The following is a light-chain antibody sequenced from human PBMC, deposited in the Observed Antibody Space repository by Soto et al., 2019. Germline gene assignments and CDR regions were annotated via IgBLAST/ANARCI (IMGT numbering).Light chain of an antibody. V-gene: IGKV1-39*01. Sequence: DIQMTHPPSSLSASVGYILTITFLASQSIDNNLNWYQQKPGKAPKLLIYETSILQSGVPSRFSGSGSGAEFTLTITSLQPEDFATYSCQQTYSSTWTFGQGTKVDIK. CDR1: QSIDNN. J-gene: IGKJ1*01. CDR2: ETS. CDR3: QQTYSSTWT.